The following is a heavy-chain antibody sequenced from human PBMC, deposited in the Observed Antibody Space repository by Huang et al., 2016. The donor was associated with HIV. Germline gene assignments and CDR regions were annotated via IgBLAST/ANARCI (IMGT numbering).Heavy chain of an antibody. D-gene: IGHD7-27*01. V-gene: IGHV2-5*02. Sequence: QITLKESGPTVIKPTQTLTLTSCFSGFSLNHKGVGVGWIRQPPGKALEWLVLIYWDDDKRFTPSLKNRITITKDTSKNQVVFTMTNLDPMDTGTYYCAHIGRLGNYYMDVWGNGTTVTVSS. CDR2: IYWDDDK. CDR3: AHIGRLGNYYMDV. J-gene: IGHJ6*03. CDR1: GFSLNHKGVG.